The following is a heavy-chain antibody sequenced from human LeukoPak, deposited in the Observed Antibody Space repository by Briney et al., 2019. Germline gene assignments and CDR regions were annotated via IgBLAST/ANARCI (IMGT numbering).Heavy chain of an antibody. Sequence: GASVKVSCKASVGTFSSYAISWVRQAPGQGLEWMGRIIPILGIANYAQKFQGRVTITADKSTSTAYMELSSLRSEDTAVYYCARDRGTDIDYGDSPFDYWGQGTLVTVSS. CDR2: IIPILGIA. V-gene: IGHV1-69*04. D-gene: IGHD4-17*01. CDR3: ARDRGTDIDYGDSPFDY. CDR1: VGTFSSYA. J-gene: IGHJ4*02.